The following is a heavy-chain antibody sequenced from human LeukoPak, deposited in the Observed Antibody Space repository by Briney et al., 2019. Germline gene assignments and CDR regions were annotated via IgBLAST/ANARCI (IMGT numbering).Heavy chain of an antibody. J-gene: IGHJ3*02. Sequence: PGGSLRLSCAASGFTFSSYAMHWVRQAPGKGLEWVAVISYDGSNKYYADSVKGRFTISRDNSKNTLYLQMNSLRAEDTAVYYCAREVRGSDNAFDIWGQGTMVTVSS. D-gene: IGHD3-10*01. CDR3: AREVRGSDNAFDI. CDR2: ISYDGSNK. CDR1: GFTFSSYA. V-gene: IGHV3-30-3*01.